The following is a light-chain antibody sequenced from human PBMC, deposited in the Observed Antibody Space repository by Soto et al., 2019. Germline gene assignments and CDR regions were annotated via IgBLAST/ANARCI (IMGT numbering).Light chain of an antibody. J-gene: IGKJ1*01. CDR2: ATD. V-gene: IGKV1-39*01. CDR1: QDISSS. Sequence: DIQMTQSPSSLSASVGDRVTITCRASQDISSSLNWYQHKSGKAPKLLIYATDTLQSGVPSRFSGSGSGTDYTLTISSLQPEDFATYYCQQSYNTPQTFGQGTKVDIK. CDR3: QQSYNTPQT.